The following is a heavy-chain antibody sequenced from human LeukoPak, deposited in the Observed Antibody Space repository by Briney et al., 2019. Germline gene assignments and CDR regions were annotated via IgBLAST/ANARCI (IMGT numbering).Heavy chain of an antibody. J-gene: IGHJ4*02. Sequence: PGGSLRLPCAASGFTFSSYAMSWVRQAPGKGLEWVSGISGSGTNTYYADSVKGRFTISRDNSRNTLSLQMNSLRAEDTAVYYCAKEVYSSSWYAGGDYWGQGTLVTVSS. V-gene: IGHV3-23*01. CDR2: ISGSGTNT. D-gene: IGHD6-13*01. CDR3: AKEVYSSSWYAGGDY. CDR1: GFTFSSYA.